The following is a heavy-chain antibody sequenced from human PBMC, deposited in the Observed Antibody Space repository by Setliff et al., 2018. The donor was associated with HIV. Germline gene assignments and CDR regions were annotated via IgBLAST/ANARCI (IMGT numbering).Heavy chain of an antibody. D-gene: IGHD3-10*01. V-gene: IGHV4-30-2*01. Sequence: SETLSLTCAISGASISSGDYSWSWIRQPPGRDLEWIGYFYHSGNTYYSPSLHSRVTLSVDKSKNEFYLSLASVTAADTAVYYCARDRGEKGYFDNWGQGRLVTVSS. CDR1: GASISSGDYS. CDR2: FYHSGNT. CDR3: ARDRGEKGYFDN. J-gene: IGHJ4*02.